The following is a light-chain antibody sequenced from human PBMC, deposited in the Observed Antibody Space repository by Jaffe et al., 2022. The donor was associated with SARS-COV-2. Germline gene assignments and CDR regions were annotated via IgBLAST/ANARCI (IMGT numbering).Light chain of an antibody. V-gene: IGKV1-39*01. CDR3: QQTYSTPYT. CDR2: AAS. Sequence: DIHLTQSPSSLSASVGDRVIITCRATQSMHRYLNWYQQKPGKAPKLLIYAASSLESGVPSRFSGSGSGSGTDFTLTISTLQPEDFATYYCQQTYSTPYTFGQGTKLEI. J-gene: IGKJ2*01. CDR1: QSMHRY.